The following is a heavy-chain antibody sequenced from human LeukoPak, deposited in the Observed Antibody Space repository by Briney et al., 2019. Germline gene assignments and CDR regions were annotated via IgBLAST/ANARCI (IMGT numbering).Heavy chain of an antibody. Sequence: GGSLRLSCATSGFTFSSYAMSWVRQAPGKGLEWVSAISGSGGSTYYADSVKGRFTISRDNSKNTLYLQMNSLRAEDTAVYYCAKAPRAAAGTYNGMDVWGQGTTVTVSS. CDR1: GFTFSSYA. CDR3: AKAPRAAAGTYNGMDV. D-gene: IGHD6-13*01. V-gene: IGHV3-23*01. CDR2: ISGSGGST. J-gene: IGHJ6*02.